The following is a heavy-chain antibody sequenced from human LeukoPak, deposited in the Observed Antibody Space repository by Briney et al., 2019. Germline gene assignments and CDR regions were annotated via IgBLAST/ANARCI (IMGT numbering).Heavy chain of an antibody. V-gene: IGHV3-7*01. Sequence: GGSLRLSCAASGFTFSSYWMSWVRQAPGKGLEGVANINQDGSEKYYVDSVKGRFTISRDNAKNSLYLQMNSLRAEDTAVYYCARVGKVGFGESNWFDPWGQGTLVTVSS. CDR3: ARVGKVGFGESNWFDP. CDR2: INQDGSEK. CDR1: GFTFSSYW. D-gene: IGHD3-10*01. J-gene: IGHJ5*02.